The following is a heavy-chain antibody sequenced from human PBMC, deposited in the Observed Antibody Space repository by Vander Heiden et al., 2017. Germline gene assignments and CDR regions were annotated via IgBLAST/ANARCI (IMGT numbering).Heavy chain of an antibody. CDR2: ISWKSGII. CDR1: GFTFDDYA. V-gene: IGHV3-9*01. J-gene: IGHJ4*02. CDR3: AKGGIAAAADIDY. D-gene: IGHD6-13*01. Sequence: EVQLVESGGGLVQPGRSLRLSCAASGFTFDDYAMHWVRQAPGKGLEWVSGISWKSGIIGYADSVKGRFTISRDNAKNSLYLQMNSLRAEDTALYYCAKGGIAAAADIDYWGQGTLVTVSS.